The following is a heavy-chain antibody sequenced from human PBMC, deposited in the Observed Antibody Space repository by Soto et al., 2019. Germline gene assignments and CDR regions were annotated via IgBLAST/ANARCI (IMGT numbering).Heavy chain of an antibody. CDR2: ISGSGGNI. J-gene: IGHJ4*02. CDR1: GFTFSSYA. D-gene: IGHD4-17*01. Sequence: PGGSLRLSCVASGFTFSSYAMSWVRQAPGKGLQWVSGISGSGGNIYYADSVKGRFTISRDNFKKTLYLQVITLRAEDTAVYFCAKMQDCSTVTNFDYWGQGTLVTVSS. CDR3: AKMQDCSTVTNFDY. V-gene: IGHV3-23*01.